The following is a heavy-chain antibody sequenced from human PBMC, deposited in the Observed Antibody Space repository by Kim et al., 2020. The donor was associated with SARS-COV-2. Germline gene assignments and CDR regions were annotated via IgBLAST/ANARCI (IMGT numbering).Heavy chain of an antibody. CDR1: GFTFSSYA. V-gene: IGHV3-23*03. J-gene: IGHJ5*02. Sequence: GGSLRLSCAASGFTFSSYAMSWVRQAPGKGLEWVSVIYSGGSSTSFAASVKGRFTISRDNSENTLYLQMNSLRAEDTAIYYCARVGVVGLTLGWFDPWGQGTLVTVSS. CDR3: ARVGVVGLTLGWFDP. CDR2: IYSGGSST. D-gene: IGHD3-16*01.